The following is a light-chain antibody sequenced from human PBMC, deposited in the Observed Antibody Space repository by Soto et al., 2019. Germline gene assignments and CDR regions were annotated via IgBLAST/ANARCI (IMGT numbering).Light chain of an antibody. V-gene: IGKV3-20*01. CDR2: DAS. Sequence: EIVLTQSPDTLSLSPGERATLSCRASQSVRSGRLAWYQQKPGQAPRLVIFDASNRASGIPVRFSGSGSGTDFTLTITRLEPEDFAVYYCQEYDDSPPITFGLGNDWRL. CDR1: QSVRSGR. CDR3: QEYDDSPPIT. J-gene: IGKJ5*01.